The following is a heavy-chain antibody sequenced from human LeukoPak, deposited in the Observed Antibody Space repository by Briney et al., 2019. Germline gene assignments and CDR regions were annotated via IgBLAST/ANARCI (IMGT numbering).Heavy chain of an antibody. Sequence: GRSLRLSCAASGFNFADYSVHWVRQAPGKGLEWVSGISWSGGTIDYAASVKGRFTVSRDNAKNSLYLQMNTLRPEDTALYYCAKSGDSRDYYFFYMDVWGKGTTVTVSS. D-gene: IGHD2-21*02. CDR3: AKSGDSRDYYFFYMDV. CDR2: ISWSGGTI. V-gene: IGHV3-9*01. J-gene: IGHJ6*03. CDR1: GFNFADYS.